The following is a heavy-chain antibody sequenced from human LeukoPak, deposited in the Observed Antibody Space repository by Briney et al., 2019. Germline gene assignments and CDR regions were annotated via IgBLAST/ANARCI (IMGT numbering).Heavy chain of an antibody. J-gene: IGHJ5*02. V-gene: IGHV3-23*01. CDR1: GFTFSTYA. CDR3: ASTSFHWFDP. CDR2: ISGSGGST. Sequence: PGGSLRLSCAASGFTFSTYAMSWVRQAPGKGLEYVATISGSGGSTYYADSVKGRFTISRDNSKNTLYLQMNSLRAEDTAVYYCASTSFHWFDPWGQGTLVTVSS.